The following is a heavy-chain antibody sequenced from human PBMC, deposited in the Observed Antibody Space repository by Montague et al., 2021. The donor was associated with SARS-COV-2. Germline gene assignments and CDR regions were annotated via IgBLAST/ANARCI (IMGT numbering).Heavy chain of an antibody. J-gene: IGHJ4*02. D-gene: IGHD3-9*01. CDR3: ITDLDILTGYYTPFDY. V-gene: IGHV3-15*01. CDR2: IKSKTDGGTT. Sequence: SLRLSCAASGFTFSNAWMSWVRQAPGKGLEWVGRIKSKTDGGTTDYAAPVKGRFTISRDDSKNTLYLQMNSLKTEDTAVYYCITDLDILTGYYTPFDYWGQGTLVTVSS. CDR1: GFTFSNAW.